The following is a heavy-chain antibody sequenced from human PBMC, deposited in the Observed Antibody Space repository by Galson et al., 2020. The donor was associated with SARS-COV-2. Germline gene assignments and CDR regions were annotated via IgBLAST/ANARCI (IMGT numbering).Heavy chain of an antibody. CDR1: GFTFSSYA. V-gene: IGHV3-23*01. Sequence: GGSLRLSCAASGFTFSSYAMSWVRQAPGKGLDWVSSINAGAGSTYYADSVKGRFTIPRDNSKNTLYLQMHSLRAEDTAVYYCAKVFGRHVFGLVTPYYYMDVWGKGTTVTVSS. CDR3: AKVFGRHVFGLVTPYYYMDV. D-gene: IGHD3-3*01. J-gene: IGHJ6*03. CDR2: INAGAGST.